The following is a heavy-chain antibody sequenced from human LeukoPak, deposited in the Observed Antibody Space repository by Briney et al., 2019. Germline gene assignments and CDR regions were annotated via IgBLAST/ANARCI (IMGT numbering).Heavy chain of an antibody. CDR3: ARDPMVRGVIITKDYYYYYGMDV. D-gene: IGHD3-10*01. CDR1: GYSFTSYW. Sequence: GQSLKISCKGPGYSFTSYWISWVRQMPGKGLGWMGWIDPSDSYTNYSPSSQGHVTIPAHKSISTAYLQWSSLTASDNAMYYCARDPMVRGVIITKDYYYYYGMDVWGKGTTVTVSS. CDR2: IDPSDSYT. V-gene: IGHV5-10-1*01. J-gene: IGHJ6*04.